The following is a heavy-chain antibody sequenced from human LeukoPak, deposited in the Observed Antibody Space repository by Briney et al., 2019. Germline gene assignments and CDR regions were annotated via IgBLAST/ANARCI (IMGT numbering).Heavy chain of an antibody. J-gene: IGHJ1*01. D-gene: IGHD6-19*01. CDR3: AKDPQGSGWYRAEYFQH. CDR2: ISGSGGST. CDR1: GFTFSNAW. V-gene: IGHV3-23*01. Sequence: PGGSLRLSCAASGFTFSNAWMSWVRQAPGKGPEWVSAISGSGGSTYYADSVKGRFTISRDNSKNTLYLQMNSLRAEDTAVYYCAKDPQGSGWYRAEYFQHWGQGTLVTVSS.